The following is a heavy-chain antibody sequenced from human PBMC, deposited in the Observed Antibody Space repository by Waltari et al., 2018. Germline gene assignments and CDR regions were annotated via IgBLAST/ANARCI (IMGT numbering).Heavy chain of an antibody. V-gene: IGHV4-38-2*01. CDR3: ARHRSSLDSSSFYFDY. J-gene: IGHJ4*02. CDR1: GYSISSGYY. D-gene: IGHD6-13*01. Sequence: QVQLQESGPGLVKPSETLSLTCAVSGYSISSGYYWGWNRQPPGKGLEWIGSIYHSGSTYYNPSLKSRVTISVDTSKNQFSLKLSSVTAADTAVYYCARHRSSLDSSSFYFDYWGQGTLVTVSS. CDR2: IYHSGST.